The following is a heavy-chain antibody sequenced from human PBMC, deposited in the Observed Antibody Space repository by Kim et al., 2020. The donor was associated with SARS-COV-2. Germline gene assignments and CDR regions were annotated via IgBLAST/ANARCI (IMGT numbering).Heavy chain of an antibody. CDR2: IYYSGST. CDR3: ARVIRYYDFWSGYYEGPDAFDI. Sequence: SETLSLTCTVSGGSISSYYWSWIRQPPGKGLEWIGYIYYSGSTNYNPSLKSRVTISVDTSKNQFSLKLSSVTAADTAVYYCARVIRYYDFWSGYYEGPDAFDIWGQGTMVTVSS. CDR1: GGSISSYY. J-gene: IGHJ3*02. V-gene: IGHV4-59*01. D-gene: IGHD3-3*01.